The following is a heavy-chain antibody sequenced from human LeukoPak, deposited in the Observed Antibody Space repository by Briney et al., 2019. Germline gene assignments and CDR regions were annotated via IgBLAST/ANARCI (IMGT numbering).Heavy chain of an antibody. Sequence: ASVKVSCKASGYTFTSYDINWVRQATGQGLEWMGWMNPNSGNTGYAQKFQGRVTITRNTSISTAYMELSSLRSEDTAVYYCARGNVLRFLEWTNWFDPWGQGTLVTVSS. CDR1: GYTFTSYD. CDR2: MNPNSGNT. J-gene: IGHJ5*02. D-gene: IGHD3-3*01. V-gene: IGHV1-8*03. CDR3: ARGNVLRFLEWTNWFDP.